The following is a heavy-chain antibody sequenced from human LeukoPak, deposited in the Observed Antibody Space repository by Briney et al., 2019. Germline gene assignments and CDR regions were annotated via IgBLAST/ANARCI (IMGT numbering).Heavy chain of an antibody. CDR1: GFTFSSYA. CDR2: ISGSGGST. Sequence: PGGSLRLSCAASGFTFSSYALSWVRQAPGKGLEWVSAISGSGGSTYYADSVKGRFTIPRDNSKNTLYLQMNSLRAEDTAVYYCANLVVVVPAATLDYWGQGTLVTVSS. J-gene: IGHJ4*02. V-gene: IGHV3-23*01. D-gene: IGHD2-2*01. CDR3: ANLVVVVPAATLDY.